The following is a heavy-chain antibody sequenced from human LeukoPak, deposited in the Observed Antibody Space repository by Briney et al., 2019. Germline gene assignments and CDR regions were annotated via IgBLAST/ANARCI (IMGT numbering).Heavy chain of an antibody. D-gene: IGHD1-26*01. J-gene: IGHJ3*02. CDR3: ARGVFIVGAAGAFDI. V-gene: IGHV4-59*01. CDR2: IYYSGST. Sequence: SETLSLTCAVYGGSLSGYYWSWIRQPPGKGLEWIGYIYYSGSTNYNPSLKSRVTISVDTSKNQFSLKLSSVTAADTAVYYCARGVFIVGAAGAFDIWGQGTMVTVSS. CDR1: GGSLSGYY.